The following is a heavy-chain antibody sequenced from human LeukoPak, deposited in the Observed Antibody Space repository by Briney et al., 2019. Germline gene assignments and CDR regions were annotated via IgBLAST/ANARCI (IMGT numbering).Heavy chain of an antibody. CDR3: ARVDSGTYYMPFDY. Sequence: SETLSLTCTVSGGSVSSGSYYWSWIRQPPGKGLEWIGYIYYSGSTNYNPSLKSRVTISVDTSKNQFSLKLSSVTVADTAVYYCARVDSGTYYMPFDYWGQGTLVTVSS. J-gene: IGHJ4*02. CDR2: IYYSGST. V-gene: IGHV4-61*01. D-gene: IGHD1-26*01. CDR1: GGSVSSGSYY.